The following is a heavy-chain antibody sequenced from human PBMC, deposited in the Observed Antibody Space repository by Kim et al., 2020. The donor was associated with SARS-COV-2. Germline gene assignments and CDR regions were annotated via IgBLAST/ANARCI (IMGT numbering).Heavy chain of an antibody. V-gene: IGHV3-11*01. CDR3: ARDSVYSSSWYLGNWFDP. D-gene: IGHD6-13*01. Sequence: GGSLRLSCAASGFTFSDYYMSWIRQAPGKGLEWVSYISSSGSTIYYADSVKGRFTISRDNAKNSLYLQMNSLRAEDTAVYYCARDSVYSSSWYLGNWFDPWGQGTLVTVSS. CDR1: GFTFSDYY. CDR2: ISSSGSTI. J-gene: IGHJ5*02.